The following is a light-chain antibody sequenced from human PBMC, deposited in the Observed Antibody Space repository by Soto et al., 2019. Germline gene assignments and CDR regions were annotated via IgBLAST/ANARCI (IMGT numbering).Light chain of an antibody. CDR1: QSVFYSSNNKNY. CDR2: WAS. Sequence: DIVMTQSPESLAVSLGERATINCKSSQSVFYSSNNKNYLTWYQQKPGQPPKLLIYWASTRESGVPDRFSGSESETDFTLTISSLQAEDVAVYYCQQYYSLPLTFGGGTKVEIK. V-gene: IGKV4-1*01. J-gene: IGKJ4*01. CDR3: QQYYSLPLT.